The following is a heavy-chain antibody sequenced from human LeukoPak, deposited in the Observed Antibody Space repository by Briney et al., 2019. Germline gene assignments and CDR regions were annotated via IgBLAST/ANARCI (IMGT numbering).Heavy chain of an antibody. Sequence: SGTLSLTCTVSGGSISSSSYYWGWTRQPPGKGLEWIGYIYYSGSTNYNPSLKSRVTISVDTSKNQFSLKLSSVTAADTAVYYCARRSYDFWSGYYSTYFDYWGQGTLVTVSS. CDR3: ARRSYDFWSGYYSTYFDY. D-gene: IGHD3-3*01. V-gene: IGHV4-61*05. CDR1: GGSISSSSYY. CDR2: IYYSGST. J-gene: IGHJ4*02.